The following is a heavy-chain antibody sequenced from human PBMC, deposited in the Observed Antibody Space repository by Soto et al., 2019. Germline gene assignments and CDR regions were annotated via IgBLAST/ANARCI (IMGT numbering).Heavy chain of an antibody. CDR2: IIPIFGTI. CDR3: ASRERVDAFDV. J-gene: IGHJ3*01. CDR1: GGTFSTYG. Sequence: ASVKVSFKASGGTFSTYGITWVRQASGQGLEWMGGIIPIFGTIKFAQKFQGRLTITPDESTSTVYMELSSLTSEDTAVYYCASRERVDAFDVWGQGTMVTVSS. V-gene: IGHV1-69*13. D-gene: IGHD1-26*01.